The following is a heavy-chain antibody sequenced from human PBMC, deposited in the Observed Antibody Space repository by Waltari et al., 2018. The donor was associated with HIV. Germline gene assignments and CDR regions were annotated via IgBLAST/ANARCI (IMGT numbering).Heavy chain of an antibody. D-gene: IGHD3-10*01. CDR2: MGGSVGRI. J-gene: IGHJ4*02. Sequence: EVQVLESGVRLVQPGGSLPLSSKSLGFNSRDAAWGWVREAQGTGLEWVSAMGGSVGRISYGDFAKGRFIISRDNSNNTLYLRRRSLRAEDTARYYCARDQASYYDSSAYAHWGQGTLVTVSS. V-gene: IGHV3-23*01. CDR3: ARDQASYYDSSAYAH. CDR1: GFNSRDAA.